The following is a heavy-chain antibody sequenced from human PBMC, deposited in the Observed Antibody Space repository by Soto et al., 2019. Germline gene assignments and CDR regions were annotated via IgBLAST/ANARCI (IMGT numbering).Heavy chain of an antibody. CDR2: IKSKTDGGTT. CDR1: GFTFSNAW. D-gene: IGHD2-15*01. Sequence: EVQLVESGGGLVKPGGSLRLSCAASGFTFSNAWMSWVRQAPGKGLEWVGRIKSKTDGGTTDYAAPVKGRFTISRDDSKNTLYLQMNSLRAEDTAVYYCAKTNPPLVVVVAAKANEGYYFDYWGQGTLVTVSS. V-gene: IGHV3-15*01. CDR3: AKTNPPLVVVVAAKANEGYYFDY. J-gene: IGHJ4*02.